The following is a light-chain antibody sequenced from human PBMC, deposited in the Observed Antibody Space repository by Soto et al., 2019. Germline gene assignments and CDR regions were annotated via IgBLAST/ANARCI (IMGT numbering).Light chain of an antibody. V-gene: IGLV7-46*01. J-gene: IGLJ3*02. CDR1: TGAVTGTPW. CDR2: DTS. CDR3: LLSYGPPWV. Sequence: QAVVTQEPSXXXXXGGTVTLTCGSDTGAVTGTPWPHWFQQRPGQAPRTLIYDTSTKPSWTPARFSGSLLGGKAALTLSGAQPEDEADYYCLLSYGPPWVFGGGTKLTVL.